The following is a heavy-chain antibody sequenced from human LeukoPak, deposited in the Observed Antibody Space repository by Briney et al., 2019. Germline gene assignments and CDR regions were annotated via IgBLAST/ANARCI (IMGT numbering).Heavy chain of an antibody. J-gene: IGHJ4*02. CDR1: GFIFSSYW. CDR3: ARGSHDYWAFSY. V-gene: IGHV3-74*01. CDR2: INGDGRTT. D-gene: IGHD3/OR15-3a*01. Sequence: GGSLRLSCAASGFIFSSYWMHWVRQAPGKGLVWVSRINGDGRTTDYADSVKGRLTISRDNAKNTLYLQMNSLRAEDTAVYYCARGSHDYWAFSYWGQGALVTVSS.